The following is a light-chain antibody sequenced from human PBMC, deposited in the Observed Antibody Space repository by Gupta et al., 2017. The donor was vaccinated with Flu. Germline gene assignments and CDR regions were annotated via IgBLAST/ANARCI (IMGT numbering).Light chain of an antibody. CDR1: RSESKN. V-gene: IGLV3-9*01. J-gene: IGLJ2*01. Sequence: GQRGSIGAGGNRSESKNWHWYQQMTGQAPLLVIFRNNNRAAGVPERFSGSNSGNTATLTIESAQGGDEADYYCQVSGSSTVVVFGGGTKLTVL. CDR3: QVSGSSTVVV. CDR2: RNN.